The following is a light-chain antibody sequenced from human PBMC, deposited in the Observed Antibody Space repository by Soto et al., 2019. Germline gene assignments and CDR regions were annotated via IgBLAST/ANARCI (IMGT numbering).Light chain of an antibody. CDR3: KQYTNWVRT. CDR1: QSLGSN. CDR2: DAS. Sequence: EIVMTQSPATLSVSPGERATLSCRASQSLGSNLVWYQQRPSQAPRLLIYDASTRATGIPARFSGSGSGTEFTLTISSLQSEDFAVYYCKQYTNWVRTFGQGTKVDIK. J-gene: IGKJ1*01. V-gene: IGKV3-15*01.